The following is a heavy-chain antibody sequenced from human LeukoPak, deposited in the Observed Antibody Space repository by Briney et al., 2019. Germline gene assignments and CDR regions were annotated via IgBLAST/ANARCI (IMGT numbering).Heavy chain of an antibody. CDR2: ITGSGSGGRT. Sequence: GGSLRLSCAASGFTFSSYAMSWVRQAPGKGLEWVSGITGSGSGGRTYYADSVKGRFTISRDNSKNTLYLQMNSLRAEDTAVYYCAKDGEAVAGRPRYYYYMDVWGKGTTVTVSS. V-gene: IGHV3-23*01. CDR1: GFTFSSYA. J-gene: IGHJ6*03. CDR3: AKDGEAVAGRPRYYYYMDV. D-gene: IGHD6-19*01.